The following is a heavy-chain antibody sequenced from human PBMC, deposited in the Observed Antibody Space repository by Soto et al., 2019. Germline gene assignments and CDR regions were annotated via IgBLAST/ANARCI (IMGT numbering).Heavy chain of an antibody. D-gene: IGHD3-9*01. CDR3: ARGDATKIVVTTYYAMDV. CDR1: GGSLSNYG. CDR2: IIPVFGTA. V-gene: IGHV1-69*12. Sequence: QVQLVQSGAEVKKPGSSVKVSCKASGGSLSNYGISWVRQAPGQGLEWMGGIIPVFGTANYAQKFQGRVTITADESTSIVYMDVTGLKSEETAVYYCARGDATKIVVTTYYAMDVWGQGTTVTVSS. J-gene: IGHJ6*02.